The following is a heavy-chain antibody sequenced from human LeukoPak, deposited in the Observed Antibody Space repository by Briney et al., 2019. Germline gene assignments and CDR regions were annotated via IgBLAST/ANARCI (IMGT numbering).Heavy chain of an antibody. Sequence: PGGSLRLSCAASGFTFDDYAMHWVRQAPGKGLEWVSGISWNSGSIGYADSVKGRFTISRDNAKNSLYLQMNSLRAEDTAVYYCARDRIWFDLAAFDIWGQGTMVTVSS. V-gene: IGHV3-9*01. CDR3: ARDRIWFDLAAFDI. D-gene: IGHD3-10*01. J-gene: IGHJ3*02. CDR2: ISWNSGSI. CDR1: GFTFDDYA.